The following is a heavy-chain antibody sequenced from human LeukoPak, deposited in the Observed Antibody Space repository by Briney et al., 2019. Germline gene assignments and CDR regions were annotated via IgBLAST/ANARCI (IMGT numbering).Heavy chain of an antibody. Sequence: GASVKVSCKASGYSLTGYHMHWVRQAPGQGLEWMGRINPNSGDTNYAQKFQGRVTMTRDTSISTAYMELSRLRSDDTAVYYCARDYCSSTSCLFDYWGQGTLDTVSS. CDR3: ARDYCSSTSCLFDY. J-gene: IGHJ4*02. CDR1: GYSLTGYH. V-gene: IGHV1-2*06. CDR2: INPNSGDT. D-gene: IGHD2-2*01.